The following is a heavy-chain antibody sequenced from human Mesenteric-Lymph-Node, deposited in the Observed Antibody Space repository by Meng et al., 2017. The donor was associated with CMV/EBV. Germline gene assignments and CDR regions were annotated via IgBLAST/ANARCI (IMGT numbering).Heavy chain of an antibody. CDR2: ISYDGDNK. CDR1: GFTFSSYA. D-gene: IGHD2-15*01. CDR3: ARAGSYYYGMDV. Sequence: GESLKISCAASGFTFSSYAMHWVRQAPGKGLAWVAVISYDGDNKDYADSVKGRFTISRDNSKNTLYLQMNSLRAEDTAVYYCARAGSYYYGMDVWGQGTTVTVSS. J-gene: IGHJ6*02. V-gene: IGHV3-30-3*01.